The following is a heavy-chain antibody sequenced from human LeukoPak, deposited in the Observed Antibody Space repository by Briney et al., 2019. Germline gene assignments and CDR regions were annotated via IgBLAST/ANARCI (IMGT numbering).Heavy chain of an antibody. J-gene: IGHJ3*02. CDR3: ARDRGGYFAWLLPVDAFDI. Sequence: PGGSLRLSCAASGFTFSSYWMSWVRQAPGKGLEWVANIKQDGSEKYYVDSVKGRFTISRDNAKNSLYLQMNSLRAEDTAVYYCARDRGGYFAWLLPVDAFDIWGQGTMVTVSS. V-gene: IGHV3-7*01. D-gene: IGHD3-9*01. CDR1: GFTFSSYW. CDR2: IKQDGSEK.